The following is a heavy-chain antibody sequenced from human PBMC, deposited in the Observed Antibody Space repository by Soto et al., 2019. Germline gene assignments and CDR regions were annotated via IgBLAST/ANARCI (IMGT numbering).Heavy chain of an antibody. CDR3: ARDKAEGDSYYYYGMDV. CDR1: GGSISSSNW. J-gene: IGHJ6*02. V-gene: IGHV4-4*02. Sequence: SETLSLTCAVSGGSISSSNWWSWVRQPPGKGLEWIGEIYHSGSTNYNPSLKSRVTISVDKSKNQFSLKLSSVTAADTAVYYCARDKAEGDSYYYYGMDVWGQGTTVTVSS. D-gene: IGHD2-21*02. CDR2: IYHSGST.